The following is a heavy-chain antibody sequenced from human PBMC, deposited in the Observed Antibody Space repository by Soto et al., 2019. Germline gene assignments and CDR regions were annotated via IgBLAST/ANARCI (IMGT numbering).Heavy chain of an antibody. J-gene: IGHJ4*02. Sequence: SGPTLVNPTQTLTLTCTFSGFSLTTDDVGVGWIRQFPGKALDWLAVVYWDDDKRYSPSLKSRLTITKDTSKNQVILTMSNMDPVDTATYYCAHTRYSISSFDYSGQGTLVTVSS. CDR2: VYWDDDK. D-gene: IGHD6-6*01. CDR3: AHTRYSISSFDY. CDR1: GFSLTTDDVG. V-gene: IGHV2-5*02.